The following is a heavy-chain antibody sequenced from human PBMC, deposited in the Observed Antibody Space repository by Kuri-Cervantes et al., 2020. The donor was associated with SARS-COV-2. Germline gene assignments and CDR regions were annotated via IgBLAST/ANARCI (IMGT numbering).Heavy chain of an antibody. D-gene: IGHD4-17*01. CDR1: GYTFISYA. CDR2: INAGNGNT. J-gene: IGHJ5*02. V-gene: IGHV1-3*01. Sequence: ASVKVSCKASGYTFISYAMHWVRQAPGQRLEWMGWINAGNGNTKYSQKFQGRVTITRDTSASTAYMELSSLRSEDTAVYYCAAEEVGLDYGMGRGPEVWFDPWGQGTLVTVSS. CDR3: AAEEVGLDYGMGRGPEVWFDP.